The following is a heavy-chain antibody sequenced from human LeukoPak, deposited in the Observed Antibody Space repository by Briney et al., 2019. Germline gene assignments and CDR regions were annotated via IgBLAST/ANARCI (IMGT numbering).Heavy chain of an antibody. Sequence: GGSLRLSCAASGFIFSNHWMSWVRQAPGKGLEWVANIKQEGSEKYYVDSVKGRFTISRDNAKNSLYLEMNSLRADDTAVYYCARLQLVYYAMDVCGQGTTVTVSS. CDR2: IKQEGSEK. V-gene: IGHV3-7*04. CDR1: GFIFSNHW. CDR3: ARLQLVYYAMDV. J-gene: IGHJ6*02. D-gene: IGHD6-13*01.